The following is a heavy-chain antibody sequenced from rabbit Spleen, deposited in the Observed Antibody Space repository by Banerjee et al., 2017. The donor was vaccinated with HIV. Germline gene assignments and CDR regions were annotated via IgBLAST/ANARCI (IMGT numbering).Heavy chain of an antibody. J-gene: IGHJ2*01. V-gene: IGHV1S45*01. Sequence: QEQLEESGGDLVKPEGSLTLTCTASGFSFSSSYFMCWVRQAPGKGLEWIGCIYTGSSDNTYYASWAKGRFTISKTSSTTVTLQMTSLTAADTATYFCARIIGFSIANAFDTWGPGTLVTVS. CDR2: IYTGSSDNT. CDR3: ARIIGFSIANAFDT. D-gene: IGHD7-1*01. CDR1: GFSFSSSYF.